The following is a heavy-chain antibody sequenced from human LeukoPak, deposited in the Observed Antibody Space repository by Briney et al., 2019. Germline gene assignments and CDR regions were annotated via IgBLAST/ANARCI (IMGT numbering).Heavy chain of an antibody. Sequence: PGGSLRLSCAASGFTFDDYAMHWVRQAPGKGLEWVSAISGSGGSTYYADSVKGRFTISRDNSKNTLYLQMNSLRAEDTAVYYCAKDDSLYSSGWYGLLDYWGQGTLVTVSS. J-gene: IGHJ4*02. CDR2: ISGSGGST. D-gene: IGHD6-19*01. CDR1: GFTFDDYA. V-gene: IGHV3-23*01. CDR3: AKDDSLYSSGWYGLLDY.